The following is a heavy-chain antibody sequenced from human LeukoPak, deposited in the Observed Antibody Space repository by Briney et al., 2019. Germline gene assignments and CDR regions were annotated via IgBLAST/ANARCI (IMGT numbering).Heavy chain of an antibody. D-gene: IGHD5-18*01. CDR2: ISYDGSNK. CDR1: GFTFSSYG. CDR3: AKLYSYGDEPLNY. V-gene: IGHV3-30*18. J-gene: IGHJ4*02. Sequence: PGGSLRLSCAASGFTFSSYGMHWVRQAPGKGLEWVAVISYDGSNKYYADSVKGRFTISRDNSKNTLYLQMNSLRAEDTAVYYCAKLYSYGDEPLNYWGQGTLVTVSS.